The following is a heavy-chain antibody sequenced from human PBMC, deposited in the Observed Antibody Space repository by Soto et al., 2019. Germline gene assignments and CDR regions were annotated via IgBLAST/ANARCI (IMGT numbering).Heavy chain of an antibody. Sequence: EVQLLESGGGLVQPGGSLRLSCAASGFTFSNYAMSWVRQAPGKGLEWVSGISGGGGSSYYADSVKGRFTISRDNSKNTLYLQMTSLRAEDTAVYYCAHSGGVDCHSVFFYSGPGTLVIVSS. CDR2: ISGGGGSS. V-gene: IGHV3-23*01. D-gene: IGHD2-15*01. J-gene: IGHJ4*02. CDR1: GFTFSNYA. CDR3: AHSGGVDCHSVFFY.